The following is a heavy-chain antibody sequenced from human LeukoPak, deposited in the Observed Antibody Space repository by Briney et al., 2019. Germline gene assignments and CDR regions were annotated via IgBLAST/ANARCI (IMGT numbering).Heavy chain of an antibody. CDR1: GYTFISYD. CDR2: MNPNSGNT. V-gene: IGHV1-8*02. CDR3: ATPRRVVGDPWDI. D-gene: IGHD3-3*01. Sequence: ASVKVSCKASGYTFISYDINWVRQATGQGLEWMGWMNPNSGNTGYTQKFQGRVTMTEDTSTDTAYMELSSLRSEDTAVYYCATPRRVVGDPWDIWGQGTMVTVSS. J-gene: IGHJ3*02.